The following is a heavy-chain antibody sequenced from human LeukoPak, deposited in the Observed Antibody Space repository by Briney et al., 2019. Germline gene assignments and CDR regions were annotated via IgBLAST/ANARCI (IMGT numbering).Heavy chain of an antibody. Sequence: GGSLRLSCAASGFTLGSYAMSWVRQAPGKGLEWVSAISDSGNTYHADSVKGRFTISRDSSKNTLYLQMNNLRTEDAAIYYCGKAPVTSCRGAFCYPLDSWGQGTLVTVSS. CDR3: GKAPVTSCRGAFCYPLDS. CDR1: GFTLGSYA. J-gene: IGHJ4*02. V-gene: IGHV3-23*01. D-gene: IGHD2-15*01. CDR2: ISDSGNT.